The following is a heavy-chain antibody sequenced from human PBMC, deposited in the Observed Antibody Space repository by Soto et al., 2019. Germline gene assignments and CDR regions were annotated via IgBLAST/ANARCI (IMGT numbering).Heavy chain of an antibody. J-gene: IGHJ6*02. CDR3: ARDGTYKDSSGWYKAAYYYYGMDV. V-gene: IGHV6-1*01. CDR1: GDSVSSNSAA. D-gene: IGHD6-19*01. Sequence: PSQTLSLTCAISGDSVSSNSAAWNWIRQSPSRGLEWLGRTYYRSKWYNGYAVSVKSRITINPDTSKNQFSLQLNSVTPEDTAVYYCARDGTYKDSSGWYKAAYYYYGMDVWGQGTTVTVSS. CDR2: TYYRSKWYN.